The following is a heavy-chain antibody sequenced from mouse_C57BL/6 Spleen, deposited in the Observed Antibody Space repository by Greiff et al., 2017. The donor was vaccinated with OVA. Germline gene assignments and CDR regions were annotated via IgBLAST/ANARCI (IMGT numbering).Heavy chain of an antibody. Sequence: EVQVVESEGGLVQPGSSMKLSCTASGFTFSDYYMAWVRQVPEKGLEWVANINYDGSSTYYLDSLKSRFIISRDNAKNILYLQMSSLKSEDTATYYCARGDDLYYYAMDYWGQGTSVTVSS. V-gene: IGHV5-16*01. J-gene: IGHJ4*01. CDR3: ARGDDLYYYAMDY. D-gene: IGHD2-4*01. CDR1: GFTFSDYY. CDR2: INYDGSST.